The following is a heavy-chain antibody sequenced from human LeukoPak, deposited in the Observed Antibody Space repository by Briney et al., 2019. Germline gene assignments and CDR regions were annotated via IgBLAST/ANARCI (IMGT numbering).Heavy chain of an antibody. J-gene: IGHJ4*02. V-gene: IGHV4-61*08. Sequence: SQTLSLTCTVSGGSISSGGYYWSWIRQHPGKGLEWIGYIYYSGSTNYNPSLKSRVTISVDTSKNQFSLKLSSVTAADTAVYYCARRSGWEPYFDYWGQGTLVTVSS. CDR3: ARRSGWEPYFDY. CDR1: GGSISSGGYY. D-gene: IGHD1-26*01. CDR2: IYYSGST.